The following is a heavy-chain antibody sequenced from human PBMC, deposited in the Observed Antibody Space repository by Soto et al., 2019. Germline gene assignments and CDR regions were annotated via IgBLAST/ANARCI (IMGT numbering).Heavy chain of an antibody. CDR1: GFTFSSYA. CDR2: ISYDGSNK. J-gene: IGHJ6*02. V-gene: IGHV3-30-3*01. D-gene: IGHD6-19*01. CDR3: ARDTAAGDGCNLGYGMDV. Sequence: QVQLVESGGGVVQPGRSLRLSCAASGFTFSSYAMHWVRQAPGKGLEWVAVISYDGSNKYYADSVKGRFTISRDNSKNTLYLQMNSLRAEDTAVYYCARDTAAGDGCNLGYGMDVWGQGTTVTVSS.